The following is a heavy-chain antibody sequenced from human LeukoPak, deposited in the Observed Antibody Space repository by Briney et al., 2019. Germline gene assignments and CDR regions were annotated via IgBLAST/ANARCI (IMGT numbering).Heavy chain of an antibody. Sequence: LSGGSLRLSCAASGFTFSSYAMSWVRQAPGKGLEWVSAISGSGGSTYYADSVKGRFTIFRDNSKNTLYLQMNSLRAEDTAVYYCAKGQKREQWLVSFDYWGQGTLVTVSS. CDR2: ISGSGGST. CDR1: GFTFSSYA. D-gene: IGHD6-19*01. V-gene: IGHV3-23*01. J-gene: IGHJ4*02. CDR3: AKGQKREQWLVSFDY.